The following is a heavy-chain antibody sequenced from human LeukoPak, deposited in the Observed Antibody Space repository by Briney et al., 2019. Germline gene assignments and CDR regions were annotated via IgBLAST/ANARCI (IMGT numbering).Heavy chain of an antibody. Sequence: SETLSLTYTVSGGSISSGDYYWSWIRQPPGKGLGWIGYIYYSGSTYYNPSLKSRVTISVDTSKNQFSLKLSSVTAADTAVYYCARSYCGGDCYSVYWFDPWGQGTLVTVSS. J-gene: IGHJ5*02. CDR2: IYYSGST. D-gene: IGHD2-21*02. CDR1: GGSISSGDYY. CDR3: ARSYCGGDCYSVYWFDP. V-gene: IGHV4-30-4*01.